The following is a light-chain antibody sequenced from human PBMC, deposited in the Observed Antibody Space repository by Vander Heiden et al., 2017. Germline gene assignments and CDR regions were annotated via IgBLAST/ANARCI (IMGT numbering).Light chain of an antibody. V-gene: IGLV1-47*01. J-gene: IGLJ2*01. CDR2: KNN. Sequence: QSVLTQPPSVSGTPGQRVTISCSGSSSNIGNYDVYWYEQLPGTAPKPPIYKNNQRPSGVPDRFSGSKSGTSASLAISGLRSEDEADYYCAAWDDSLSALVFGGGTKLTVL. CDR3: AAWDDSLSALV. CDR1: SSNIGNYD.